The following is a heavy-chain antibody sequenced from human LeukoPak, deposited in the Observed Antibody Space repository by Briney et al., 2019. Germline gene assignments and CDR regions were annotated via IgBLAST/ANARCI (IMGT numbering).Heavy chain of an antibody. CDR3: ARDRSGSYYTFDV. J-gene: IGHJ3*01. D-gene: IGHD1-26*01. CDR1: GGFIGTFF. Sequence: SETLSLTCAVSGGFIGTFFWSWIRQSPGKGLEWVGYISHRGATKSNPSLKSRVTLSLDASKSQVSLNLDSVAAADTAIYYCARDRSGSYYTFDVWGQGTVVIVSS. CDR2: ISHRGAT. V-gene: IGHV4-59*01.